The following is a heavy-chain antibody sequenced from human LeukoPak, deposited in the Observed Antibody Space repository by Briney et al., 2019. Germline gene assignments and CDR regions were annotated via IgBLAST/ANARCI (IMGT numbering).Heavy chain of an antibody. CDR2: INPSGGST. Sequence: ASVKVSCKASGYTFSSYHLHWVRQAPGQGLEWMGIINPSGGSTSYAQKFQGRVTMTRDTSTSTVYMELSSLRSEDTAVYYCARDRASYDFWSAFDPWGQGTLVTVSS. CDR1: GYTFSSYH. V-gene: IGHV1-46*01. D-gene: IGHD3-3*01. J-gene: IGHJ5*02. CDR3: ARDRASYDFWSAFDP.